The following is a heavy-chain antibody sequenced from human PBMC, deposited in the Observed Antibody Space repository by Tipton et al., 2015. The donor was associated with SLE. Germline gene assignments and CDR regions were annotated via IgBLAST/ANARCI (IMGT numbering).Heavy chain of an antibody. V-gene: IGHV4-38-2*01. CDR2: IYHSGST. CDR3: ARSAVAGPYYFDY. CDR1: GYSISSGYY. J-gene: IGHJ4*02. Sequence: TLSLTCAVSGYSISSGYYWGWIRQPPGKGLEWIGSIYHSGSTYYNPSLKSRVTISVDTSKDQFSLKLSSVTAADTAVHYCARSAVAGPYYFDYWGQGTLVTVSS. D-gene: IGHD6-19*01.